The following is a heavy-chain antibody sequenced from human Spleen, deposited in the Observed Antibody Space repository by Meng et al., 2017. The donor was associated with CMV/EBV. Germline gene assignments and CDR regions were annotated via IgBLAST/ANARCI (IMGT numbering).Heavy chain of an antibody. CDR1: GLTASISH. Sequence: GGSLRLSCVVSGLTASISHMNWVRQAPGKGLEWVSVICPDGTHYAGFVKGRFTISRDNSKNTLYLQMNSLRAEDTAVYYCAKATGYCSSTSCYNDDYWGQGTLVTVSS. CDR3: AKATGYCSSTSCYNDDY. CDR2: ICPDGT. D-gene: IGHD2-2*02. V-gene: IGHV3-53*05. J-gene: IGHJ4*02.